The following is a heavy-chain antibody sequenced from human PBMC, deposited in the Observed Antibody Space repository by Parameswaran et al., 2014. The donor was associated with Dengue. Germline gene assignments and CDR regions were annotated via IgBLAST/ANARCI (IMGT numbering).Heavy chain of an antibody. D-gene: IGHD3-3*01. CDR2: INTNTGNP. Sequence: WVRQAPGQGLEWMGWINTNTGNPTYAQGFTGRFVFSLDTSVSTAYLQISSLKAEDTAVYYCASITIFGEDYYYGMDVWGQGTTVTVSS. J-gene: IGHJ6*02. CDR3: ASITIFGEDYYYGMDV. V-gene: IGHV7-4-1*02.